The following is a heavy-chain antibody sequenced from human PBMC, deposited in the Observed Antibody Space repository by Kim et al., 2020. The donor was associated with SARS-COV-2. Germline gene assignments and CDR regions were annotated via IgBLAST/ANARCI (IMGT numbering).Heavy chain of an antibody. J-gene: IGHJ3*02. CDR2: IWSDGSSK. V-gene: IGHV3-33*08. CDR1: GFTLSRYV. Sequence: GGSLRLSCAASGFTLSRYVMHWVRQAPDKGLEWVAVIWSDGSSKDHADSVKGRFTISRDISKNTLYLEMNSLRIEDTALYYCAREQSAFDIWGQGTMVTVS. CDR3: AREQSAFDI.